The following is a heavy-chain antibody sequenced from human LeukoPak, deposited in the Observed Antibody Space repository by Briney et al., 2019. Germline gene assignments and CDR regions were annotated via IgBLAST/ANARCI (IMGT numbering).Heavy chain of an antibody. Sequence: GASVKVSCKASGYTFTGYYMHWVRQAPGQGLEWMGWINPNSGGTNYAQKFQGRVTMTRDTSISTAYMELSRLRSDDTAVYYCARDQESRSRGYSSGWYGNPSYMDVWGKGTTVTASS. CDR1: GYTFTGYY. V-gene: IGHV1-2*02. CDR3: ARDQESRSRGYSSGWYGNPSYMDV. J-gene: IGHJ6*03. D-gene: IGHD6-19*01. CDR2: INPNSGGT.